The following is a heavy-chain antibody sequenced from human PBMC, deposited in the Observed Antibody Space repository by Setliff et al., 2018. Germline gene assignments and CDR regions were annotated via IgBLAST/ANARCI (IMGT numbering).Heavy chain of an antibody. CDR1: GGTFSDYH. CDR3: ARAPRYFDPTGSYFAY. Sequence: SETLSLTCAAYGGTFSDYHWTWIRQSPEKGLEWIGEINHRGSTYYNASLKSRVTISVDTSRNQFSLKLNSVTAADTAVYYCARAPRYFDPTGSYFAYWGQGTLVTVSS. J-gene: IGHJ4*02. V-gene: IGHV4-34*01. CDR2: INHRGST. D-gene: IGHD3-9*01.